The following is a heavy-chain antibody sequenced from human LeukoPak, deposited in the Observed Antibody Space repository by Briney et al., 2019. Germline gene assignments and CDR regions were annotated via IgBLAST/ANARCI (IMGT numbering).Heavy chain of an antibody. V-gene: IGHV3-23*01. CDR3: ARDYADYVGYFFFDY. CDR2: ISGGGETT. D-gene: IGHD4-17*01. CDR1: GFTLNNYA. Sequence: GGSLRLSCAASGFTLNNYAMNWVRQAPGKGLEWVSSISGGGETTYYADSAKGRFTISRDNSQNTLYLQMNSLRAEDTDVYYCARDYADYVGYFFFDYWGQGTLVTVSS. J-gene: IGHJ4*02.